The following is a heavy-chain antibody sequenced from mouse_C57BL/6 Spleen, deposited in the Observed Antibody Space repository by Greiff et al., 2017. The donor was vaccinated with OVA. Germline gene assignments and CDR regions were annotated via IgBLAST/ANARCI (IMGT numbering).Heavy chain of an antibody. CDR2: ISDGGSYT. CDR3: ARGGTTVVPFAY. Sequence: EVQGVESGGGLVKPGGSLKLSCAASGFTFSSYAMSWVRQTPEQRLEWVATISDGGSYTYYPDNVKGRFTISRDNAKNNLYLQMSHLKSEDKAMYYCARGGTTVVPFAYWGQGTLVTVAA. J-gene: IGHJ3*01. V-gene: IGHV5-4*01. CDR1: GFTFSSYA. D-gene: IGHD1-1*01.